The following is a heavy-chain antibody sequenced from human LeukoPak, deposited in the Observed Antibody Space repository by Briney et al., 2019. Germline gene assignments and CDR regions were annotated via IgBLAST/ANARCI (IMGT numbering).Heavy chain of an antibody. CDR3: AREPAAGTWGAFDY. J-gene: IGHJ4*02. CDR2: ISAYNGNT. D-gene: IGHD6-13*01. V-gene: IGHV1-18*01. CDR1: GYTFTSYG. Sequence: GASVKVSCKASGYTFTSYGISWVRQAPGQGLEWMGWISAYNGNTNYAQKLQGRVTMTTDTSTSTAYMELRSLRSDDTAMYYCAREPAAGTWGAFDYWGQGTLVTVSS.